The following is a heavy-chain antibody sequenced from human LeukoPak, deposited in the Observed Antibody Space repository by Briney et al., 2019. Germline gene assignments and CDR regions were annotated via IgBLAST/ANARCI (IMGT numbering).Heavy chain of an antibody. CDR3: ARDAEYSSSWYRGLDY. Sequence: PSETLSLTCTVSGGSISSGDYYWSWIRQPPGKGPEWIGYIYYSGSTYYNPSLKSRVTISVDTSKNQFSLKLSSVTAADTAVYYCARDAEYSSSWYRGLDYWGQGTLVTVSS. J-gene: IGHJ4*02. CDR1: GGSISSGDYY. CDR2: IYYSGST. V-gene: IGHV4-30-4*08. D-gene: IGHD6-13*01.